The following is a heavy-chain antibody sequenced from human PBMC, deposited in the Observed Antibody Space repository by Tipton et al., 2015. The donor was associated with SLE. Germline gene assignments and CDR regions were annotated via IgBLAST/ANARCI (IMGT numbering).Heavy chain of an antibody. V-gene: IGHV4-39*07. CDR2: ISYSGYT. CDR3: TIGQGWLPDY. Sequence: GLVKPSETLSLSCAVSGGSISSSSYYWGWIRQPPGKGLEWIGTISYSGYTYYDPSLKSRISISVDTPKNQLSLKLSSVTAADTAIYYCTIGQGWLPDYWGQGTLVTVSS. J-gene: IGHJ4*02. CDR1: GGSISSSSYY. D-gene: IGHD5-24*01.